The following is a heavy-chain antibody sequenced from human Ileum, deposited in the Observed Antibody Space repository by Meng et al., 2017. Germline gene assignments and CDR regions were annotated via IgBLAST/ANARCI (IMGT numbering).Heavy chain of an antibody. CDR1: GDSIMNGNW. CDR3: ARVSYNKGSPKFDS. D-gene: IGHD1-14*01. Sequence: QRQLQEWGTGLGKPSGTLSRSCAAPGDSIMNGNWWSWVRQPPGQGLEWIGEIYESGTTNYNPSLKSRVTISVDKSKNEFSLKLCSVTAADTALYYCARVSYNKGSPKFDSWGQGTLVTVSS. V-gene: IGHV4-4*02. CDR2: IYESGTT. J-gene: IGHJ4*02.